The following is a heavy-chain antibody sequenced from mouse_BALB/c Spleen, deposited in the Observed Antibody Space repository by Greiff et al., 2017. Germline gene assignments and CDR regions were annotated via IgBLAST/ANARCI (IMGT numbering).Heavy chain of an antibody. Sequence: EVQLQQSGTVLARPGASVKMSCKASGYTFTSYWMHWVKQRPGQGLEWIGAIYPGNSDTSYNQKFKGKAKLTAVTSTSTAYMELSSLTNEDSAVYYSTRNYYGSRRWYFDVWGAGTTVTVSS. CDR2: IYPGNSDT. CDR1: GYTFTSYW. CDR3: TRNYYGSRRWYFDV. V-gene: IGHV1-5*01. J-gene: IGHJ1*01. D-gene: IGHD1-1*01.